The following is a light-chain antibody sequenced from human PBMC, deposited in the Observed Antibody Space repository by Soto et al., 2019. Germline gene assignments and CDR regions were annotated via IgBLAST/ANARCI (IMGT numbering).Light chain of an antibody. CDR2: AAS. CDR1: QSIISY. J-gene: IGKJ4*01. CDR3: QHSYSAPLT. V-gene: IGKV1-39*01. Sequence: DIQMTQSPSSLSASVGYRVTITCRASQSIISYLNWYQQKPGKAPKLLIYAASSLQSGVPSRFSGSGSGTDFTLTISSLQPEDFATYYCQHSYSAPLTFGGGTKVDIK.